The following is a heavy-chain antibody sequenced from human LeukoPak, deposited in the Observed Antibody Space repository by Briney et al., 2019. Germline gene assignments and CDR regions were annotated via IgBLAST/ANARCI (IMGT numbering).Heavy chain of an antibody. D-gene: IGHD6-13*01. CDR3: ARDDGIAAAGRGDWFDP. J-gene: IGHJ5*02. Sequence: GGSLRLSCAASGFTFSLYAMNWVRQAPGKGLEWVSFISSSSIYIYYADSVKGRFTISRDNAKNSLYLQMNSLRAEDTAVYYCARDDGIAAAGRGDWFDPWGQGTLVTVSS. V-gene: IGHV3-21*01. CDR2: ISSSSIYI. CDR1: GFTFSLYA.